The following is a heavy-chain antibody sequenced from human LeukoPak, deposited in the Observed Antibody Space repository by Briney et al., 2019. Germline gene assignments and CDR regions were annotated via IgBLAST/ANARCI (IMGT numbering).Heavy chain of an antibody. CDR3: ARGGVPAATEEYYYYYMDV. CDR1: GFTFSSYW. D-gene: IGHD2-2*01. CDR2: IKQDGSEK. V-gene: IGHV3-7*01. Sequence: GGSLRLSCAASGFTFSSYWMSWVRQAPGKGLEWVANIKQDGSEKYYVDSVKGRFTISRDNAKNSLYLQMNSLRAEDTAVYYCARGGVPAATEEYYYYYMDVWGKGTTVTISS. J-gene: IGHJ6*03.